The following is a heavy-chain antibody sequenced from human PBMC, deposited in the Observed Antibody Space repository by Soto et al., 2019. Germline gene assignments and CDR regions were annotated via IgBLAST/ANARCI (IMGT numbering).Heavy chain of an antibody. CDR3: ARGSVKYQLPLYDYYYDMDV. CDR1: GGSFSGYY. V-gene: IGHV4-34*01. CDR2: INHSGST. Sequence: SETLSLTCAVYGGSFSGYYWSWIRQPPGKGLEWIGEINHSGSTNYNPSLKSRVTISVDTSKNQFSLKLSSVTAADTAVYYCARGSVKYQLPLYDYYYDMDVRGQGTTVTVSS. J-gene: IGHJ6*02. D-gene: IGHD2-2*01.